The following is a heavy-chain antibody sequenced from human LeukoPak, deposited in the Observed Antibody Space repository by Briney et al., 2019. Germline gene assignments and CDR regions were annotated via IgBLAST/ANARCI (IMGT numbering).Heavy chain of an antibody. CDR3: AKRGSSGSYYFDS. CDR2: LNNVGGA. V-gene: IGHV3-23*01. D-gene: IGHD6-19*01. J-gene: IGHJ4*01. Sequence: GGSLRLSCAASGFTFSSHAMSWVRQAPGKGLEWVSTLNNVGGAFYADSVKGRFTISRDNSKNTLYVQMNSLRADDTAVYYCAKRGSSGSYYFDSWGHGTLVTVSS. CDR1: GFTFSSHA.